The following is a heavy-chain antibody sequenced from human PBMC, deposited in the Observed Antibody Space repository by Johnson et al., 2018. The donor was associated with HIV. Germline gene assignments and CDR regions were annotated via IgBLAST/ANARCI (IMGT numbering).Heavy chain of an antibody. V-gene: IGHV3-48*01. CDR3: AKDQDGRSYDI. CDR1: GFTFSSNY. J-gene: IGHJ3*02. CDR2: ITGSGTTI. D-gene: IGHD2-15*01. Sequence: VQLVESGGGVVQPGTSLILSCAASGFTFSSNYMNWIRQAPGKGLEWVSYITGSGTTIYYADSVRGRFTISRDNSKNTLYLQMNSLRAEETAVYYCAKDQDGRSYDIWGQGTMVTVSS.